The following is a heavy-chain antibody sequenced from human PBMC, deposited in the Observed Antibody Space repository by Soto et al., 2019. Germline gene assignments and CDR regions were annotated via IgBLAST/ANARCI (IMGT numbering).Heavy chain of an antibody. Sequence: QVQLQESGPGLVKPSETLSLTCTVSGGSISSGGYSWSWIRQPPGKGLEWIGYIYHSGSTYYNPSLKSRVTISVDRSKNQFSLKLSSVTAADTAVYYCARVLGGWKFDYWGQGTLVTVSS. CDR1: GGSISSGGYS. CDR3: ARVLGGWKFDY. J-gene: IGHJ4*02. V-gene: IGHV4-30-2*01. CDR2: IYHSGST. D-gene: IGHD6-19*01.